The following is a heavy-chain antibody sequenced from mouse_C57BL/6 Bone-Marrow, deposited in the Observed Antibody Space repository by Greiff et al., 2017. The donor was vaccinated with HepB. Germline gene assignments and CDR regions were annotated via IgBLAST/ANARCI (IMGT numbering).Heavy chain of an antibody. Sequence: QVQLKESGPELVKPGASVKLSCKASGYTFTSYDINWVKQRPGQGLEWIGWIYPRDGSTKYNEKFKGKGTLTVDTSSSTSYMEIHSLTSEDSAVFFCARIYDGDSVGFAYWGQGTLVTVSA. CDR3: ARIYDGDSVGFAY. CDR1: GYTFTSYD. D-gene: IGHD2-3*01. J-gene: IGHJ3*01. V-gene: IGHV1-85*01. CDR2: IYPRDGST.